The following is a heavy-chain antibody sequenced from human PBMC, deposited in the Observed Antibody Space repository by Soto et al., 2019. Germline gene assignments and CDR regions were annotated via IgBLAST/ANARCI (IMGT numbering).Heavy chain of an antibody. CDR1: GFTFSSYA. D-gene: IGHD2-15*01. J-gene: IGHJ4*02. CDR3: AKAVKEGYCSGGSGYSWNS. CDR2: ISGSGGST. Sequence: EVQLLESGGGLVQPGGSLRLSCAASGFTFSSYAMSWVRQAPGKGLEWVSAISGSGGSTYYADSVKGRFTISRDNSKNTLYLQMNSLRAEDTAVYYCAKAVKEGYCSGGSGYSWNSWGQGTLVTVSS. V-gene: IGHV3-23*01.